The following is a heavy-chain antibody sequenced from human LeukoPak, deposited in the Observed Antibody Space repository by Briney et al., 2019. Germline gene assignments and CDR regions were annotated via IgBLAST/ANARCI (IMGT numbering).Heavy chain of an antibody. CDR3: AKEDVVVAAICFDY. Sequence: GGSLRLSCVVSGFTVSNNYMKWVRQAPGKGLEWVSTIYGGGSTYYADSVRGRFTISRDNSKNTLYLQMNSLRAEDTAVYYCAKEDVVVAAICFDYWGQGTLVTVSS. J-gene: IGHJ4*02. V-gene: IGHV3-53*01. CDR1: GFTVSNNY. D-gene: IGHD2-15*01. CDR2: IYGGGST.